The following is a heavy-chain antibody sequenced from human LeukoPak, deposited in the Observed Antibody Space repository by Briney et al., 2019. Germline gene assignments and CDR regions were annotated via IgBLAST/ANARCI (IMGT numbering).Heavy chain of an antibody. J-gene: IGHJ3*02. CDR2: FDRGRDGK. D-gene: IGHD2-15*01. CDR1: GFRFSDFY. Sequence: PGGSLRLSCAGSGFRFSDFYMAWMRQTPGKGLQRVSFFDRGRDGKGHADSVKGRFTISRDTDKNSLSLLMSSLTGEDTAVYYCAREVGSSRAFDIWGQGTMVTVSP. CDR3: AREVGSSRAFDI. V-gene: IGHV3-11*05.